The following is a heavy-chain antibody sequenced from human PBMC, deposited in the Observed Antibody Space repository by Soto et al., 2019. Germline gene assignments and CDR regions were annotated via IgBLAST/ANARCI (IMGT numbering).Heavy chain of an antibody. CDR3: AREVSSSSLYYYGMDV. CDR2: IKQDGSEK. CDR1: GFTFSSYW. Sequence: GGSLRLSCAASGFTFSSYWMSWVRQAPGKGLEWVANIKQDGSEKYYVDSVKGRFTISRDNAKNSLYLQMNSLRAEDTAVYYCAREVSSSSLYYYGMDVWGQGTTVTVSS. J-gene: IGHJ6*02. D-gene: IGHD6-6*01. V-gene: IGHV3-7*05.